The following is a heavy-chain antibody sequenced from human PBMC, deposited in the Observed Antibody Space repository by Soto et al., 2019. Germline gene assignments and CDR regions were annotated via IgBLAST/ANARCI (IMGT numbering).Heavy chain of an antibody. CDR2: INPDGGTI. CDR3: ARDAVVVVVPQHDYGLYI. CDR1: GYTFTSYY. J-gene: IGHJ6*02. D-gene: IGHD2-21*01. V-gene: IGHV1-46*01. Sequence: QVQLVQSGAEMKEPGASVKVSCKASGYTFTSYYIHWVRQAPGQGLEWMGIINPDGGTITYAQRFQGRVTMTRDTSTSTVYLELSSLTSEDTAMYFCARDAVVVVVPQHDYGLYIWGQGTTVTVSS.